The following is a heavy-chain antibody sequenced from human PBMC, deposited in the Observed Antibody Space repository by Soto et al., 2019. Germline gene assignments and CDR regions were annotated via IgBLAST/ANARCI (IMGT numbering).Heavy chain of an antibody. CDR3: SGWYYYYYGMDV. J-gene: IGHJ6*02. CDR2: IYYSGST. CDR1: GGSISSSSYY. D-gene: IGHD6-19*01. V-gene: IGHV4-39*01. Sequence: SETLSLTCTVSGGSISSSSYYWGWTRQPPGKGLEWIGSIYYSGSTYYNPSLKSRVTISVDTSKNQFSLKLSSVTAADTAVYYCSGWYYYYYGMDVWGQGTTVTVSS.